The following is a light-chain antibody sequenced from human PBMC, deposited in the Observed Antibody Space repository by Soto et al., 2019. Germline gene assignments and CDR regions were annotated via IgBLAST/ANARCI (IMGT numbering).Light chain of an antibody. J-gene: IGKJ1*01. Sequence: EIVLTQSPATLSLSAGERPTLSCRASQSVSTFLAWYQQKPGQAPRLLIHDASTRATGIPARLSGYGSGTDFTLTISRLEHEDFAVYYCQQYGSSGTFGQGTKVDIK. CDR2: DAS. CDR1: QSVSTF. CDR3: QQYGSSGT. V-gene: IGKV3-20*01.